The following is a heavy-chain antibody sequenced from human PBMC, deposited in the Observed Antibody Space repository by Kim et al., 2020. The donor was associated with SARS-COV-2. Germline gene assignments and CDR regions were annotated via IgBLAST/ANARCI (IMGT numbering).Heavy chain of an antibody. CDR1: GYTFTSYD. CDR3: ATFPETYYYGPRVDAFDI. D-gene: IGHD3-10*01. CDR2: MNPNSGNT. Sequence: ASVKVSCKASGYTFTSYDINWVRQATGQGLEWMGWMNPNSGNTGYAQKFQGRVTMTRNTSISTAYMELSSLRSEDTAVYYCATFPETYYYGPRVDAFDIWGQGTMVTVSS. J-gene: IGHJ3*02. V-gene: IGHV1-8*01.